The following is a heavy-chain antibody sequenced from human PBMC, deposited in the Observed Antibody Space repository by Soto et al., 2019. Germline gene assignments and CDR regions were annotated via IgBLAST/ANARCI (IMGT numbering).Heavy chain of an antibody. V-gene: IGHV4-59*01. Sequence: PSETLSLTCTVSGGSISSYYWSWIRQPPGKGLEWIGYIYYSGSTNYNPSLKSRVTISVDTSKNQFSLKLSSVTAADTAVYYCARMAGRGYYVPWFDPWGQGTLVTVSS. CDR1: GGSISSYY. D-gene: IGHD3-3*01. CDR3: ARMAGRGYYVPWFDP. J-gene: IGHJ5*02. CDR2: IYYSGST.